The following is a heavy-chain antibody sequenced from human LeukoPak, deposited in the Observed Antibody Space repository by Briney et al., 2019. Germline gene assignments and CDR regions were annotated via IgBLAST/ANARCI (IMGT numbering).Heavy chain of an antibody. V-gene: IGHV1-24*01. CDR1: GYTLTELS. D-gene: IGHD2-2*01. J-gene: IGHJ6*02. CDR3: ATEKNCSSTDCSAGMDV. Sequence: PAASVKVSCKVSGYTLTELSMHWVRQAPGKGLEWMGSFDPVDGETIYAQKFQGRVTMTEDTSTDTAYMELSSLRSEDMAVYYCATEKNCSSTDCSAGMDVWGQGTTVTVSS. CDR2: FDPVDGET.